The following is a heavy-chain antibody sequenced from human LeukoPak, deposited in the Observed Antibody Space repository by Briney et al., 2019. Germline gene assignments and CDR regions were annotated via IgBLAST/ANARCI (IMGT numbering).Heavy chain of an antibody. V-gene: IGHV3-20*04. CDR3: ARDEIPSGT. D-gene: IGHD6-25*01. J-gene: IGHJ3*01. Sequence: GGSLRLSCAASGFTFDDYGMSWVRQAPGKGLEWVSGINWNGGSTGYADSVKGRFTISRDNSRSTVDLQMNSLRVEDTGIYYCARDEIPSGTWGQGTMVIVSS. CDR2: INWNGGST. CDR1: GFTFDDYG.